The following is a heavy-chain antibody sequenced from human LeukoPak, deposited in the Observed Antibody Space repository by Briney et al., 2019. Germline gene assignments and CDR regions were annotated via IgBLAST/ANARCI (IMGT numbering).Heavy chain of an antibody. J-gene: IGHJ4*02. CDR3: ARVRSDSSGWYEFDY. V-gene: IGHV3-66*01. CDR2: IYSGGST. D-gene: IGHD6-13*01. CDR1: GFTVSSNY. Sequence: AGGSLRLSCAASGFTVSSNYMSWVRQAPGKGLEWVSVIYSGGSTYYADSVKGRFTLSRDNSKNTLYLQMNSLRAEDTAVYYCARVRSDSSGWYEFDYWGQGTLVTVSS.